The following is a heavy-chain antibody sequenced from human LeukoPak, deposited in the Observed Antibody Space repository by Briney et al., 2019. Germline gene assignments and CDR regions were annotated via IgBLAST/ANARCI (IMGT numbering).Heavy chain of an antibody. CDR1: GGSISSYY. CDR2: IYYSGST. CDR3: ARDPPLTGSSH. J-gene: IGHJ4*02. D-gene: IGHD3-9*01. V-gene: IGHV4-59*01. Sequence: SEALSLTCTVSGGSISSYYWSWIRQPPGKGLEWIGSIYYSGSTYYNPSLKSRVTISVDTSKNQFSLKLSSVTAADTAVYYCARDPPLTGSSHWGQGTLVTVSS.